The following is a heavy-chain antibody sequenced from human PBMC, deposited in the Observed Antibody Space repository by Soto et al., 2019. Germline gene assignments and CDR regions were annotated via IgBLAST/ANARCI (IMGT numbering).Heavy chain of an antibody. J-gene: IGHJ4*02. CDR2: IYYSGST. V-gene: IGHV4-39*01. D-gene: IGHD3-22*01. CDR3: AIHGDDSSCYHHFDY. Sequence: SETLSLTCTVSGGSISSSSYYWGWIRQPPGKGLEWIGSIYYSGSTYYNPSLKSRVTISVDTSKNQFSLKLSSVTAADTAVYYCAIHGDDSSCYHHFDYWGQVTLVTVSS. CDR1: GGSISSSSYY.